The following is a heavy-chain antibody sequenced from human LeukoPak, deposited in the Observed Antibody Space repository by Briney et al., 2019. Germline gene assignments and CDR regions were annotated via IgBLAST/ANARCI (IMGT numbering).Heavy chain of an antibody. CDR3: AKDRERGSITIFGVVTELDY. CDR2: IWYDGNNK. Sequence: PGGSLRLSCAASGFTFSSYGMHWVRQVPGKGLEWVAVIWYDGNNKYYADSVKGRFTISRDNSKNTLYLQINSLRAEDTAVYYCAKDRERGSITIFGVVTELDYWGQGTLVTVSS. D-gene: IGHD3-3*01. V-gene: IGHV3-33*06. CDR1: GFTFSSYG. J-gene: IGHJ4*02.